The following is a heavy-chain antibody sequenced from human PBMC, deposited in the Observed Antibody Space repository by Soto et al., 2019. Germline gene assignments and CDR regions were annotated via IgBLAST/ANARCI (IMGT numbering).Heavy chain of an antibody. CDR1: GFIFSSFA. CDR3: AKDRFCSGGSCYTDY. V-gene: IGHV3-23*01. Sequence: HPGGSLRLSCAASGFIFSSFAMSWVRQAPGKGLEWVSTISGSDGSTYYADSVQGRFIISRDNSKNTLSLQMKSLRAEDTAVYYCAKDRFCSGGSCYTDYWGQGTLVTVSS. J-gene: IGHJ4*02. CDR2: ISGSDGST. D-gene: IGHD2-15*01.